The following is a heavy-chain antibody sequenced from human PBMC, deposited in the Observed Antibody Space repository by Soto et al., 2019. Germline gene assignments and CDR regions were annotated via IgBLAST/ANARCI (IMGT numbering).Heavy chain of an antibody. D-gene: IGHD3-22*01. V-gene: IGHV3-9*01. CDR1: GFTFDDYA. J-gene: IGHJ1*01. Sequence: EVQLVESGGGLVQPGRSLRLSCAASGFTFDDYAMHWVRQAPGKGLEWVSGISWNSGSIGYADSVKGRFTISRDNAKNSLYLQMNSLRAEDTALYYCARDPAVGYDSSGPHAEYFQHWGQGTLVTVSS. CDR3: ARDPAVGYDSSGPHAEYFQH. CDR2: ISWNSGSI.